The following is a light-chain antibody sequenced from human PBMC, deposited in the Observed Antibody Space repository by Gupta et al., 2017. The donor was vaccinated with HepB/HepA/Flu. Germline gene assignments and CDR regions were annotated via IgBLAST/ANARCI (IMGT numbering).Light chain of an antibody. V-gene: IGLV2-14*03. CDR1: SSDVGGYDY. Sequence: QSALPQPASMSGSPGQSITISCTGTSSDVGGYDYVSWYQQHPGKAPKLMIYDVNKRPSGISNRFSGSKSGNTASLTISGVQAEDEADYYCSSFTSTSTPVIFGGGTKLTVL. CDR2: DVN. CDR3: SSFTSTSTPVI. J-gene: IGLJ2*01.